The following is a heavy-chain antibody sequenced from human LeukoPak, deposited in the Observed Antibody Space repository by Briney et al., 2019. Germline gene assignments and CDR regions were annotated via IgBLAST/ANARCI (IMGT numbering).Heavy chain of an antibody. CDR3: ARDLPRGAYHDSSGPFDY. J-gene: IGHJ4*02. D-gene: IGHD3-22*01. CDR2: IIPIFGIA. V-gene: IGHV1-69*04. CDR1: GGTFSSYA. Sequence: AVKVSCKASGGTFSSYAISWVRQAPGQGLEWTGRIIPIFGIANYAQKFQGRVTITADKSTSTAYMELSSLRSEDTAVYYCARDLPRGAYHDSSGPFDYWGQGTLVTVSS.